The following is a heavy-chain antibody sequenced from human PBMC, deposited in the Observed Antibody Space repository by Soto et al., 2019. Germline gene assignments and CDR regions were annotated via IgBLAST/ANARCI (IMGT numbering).Heavy chain of an antibody. D-gene: IGHD3-16*01. CDR1: GASVNTYF. Sequence: QVQLQESGPGLVKPSETLSLTCTVSGASVNTYFWSWIRQPPGGGLEWIGHIFFGGTTTYNPSLRRRVTLTGDTSKIQVSLKLTSVTAAATAVYFCAIGGTARIVVWGQRTTVTVSS. CDR3: AIGGTARIVV. CDR2: IFFGGTT. J-gene: IGHJ6*02. V-gene: IGHV4-59*02.